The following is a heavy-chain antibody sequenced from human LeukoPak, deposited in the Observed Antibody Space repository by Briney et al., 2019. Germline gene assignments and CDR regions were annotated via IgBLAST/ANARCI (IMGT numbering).Heavy chain of an antibody. V-gene: IGHV1-69*06. D-gene: IGHD5-12*01. Sequence: ASVKVSCKASGGTFSSYAISWVRQAPGQGLEWMGGIIPIFGTANYAQKFQGRVTITADKSTSTAYMELSSLRSEDTAVYYCAATYEARRDFGYWGQGTLVTVSS. CDR2: IIPIFGTA. CDR3: AATYEARRDFGY. J-gene: IGHJ4*02. CDR1: GGTFSSYA.